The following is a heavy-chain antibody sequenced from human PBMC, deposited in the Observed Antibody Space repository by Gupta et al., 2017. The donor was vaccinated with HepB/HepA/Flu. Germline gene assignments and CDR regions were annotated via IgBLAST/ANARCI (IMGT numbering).Heavy chain of an antibody. Sequence: QVQLVESGGGLVKPGGSLRLSCAASGFTFSDYYMSWIRQAPGKGLEWVSYISSSGSTLYYADSVKGRFTISRDNAKNSLYLQMNSLRAEDTAVYYCARVKKAGPYYYYYYYMDVWGKGTTVTVSS. CDR3: ARVKKAGPYYYYYYYMDV. V-gene: IGHV3-11*04. CDR1: GFTFSDYY. CDR2: ISSSGSTL. D-gene: IGHD6-19*01. J-gene: IGHJ6*03.